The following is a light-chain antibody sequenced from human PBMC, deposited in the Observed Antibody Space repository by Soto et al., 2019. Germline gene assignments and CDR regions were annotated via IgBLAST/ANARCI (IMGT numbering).Light chain of an antibody. J-gene: IGLJ3*02. CDR1: SSDIGDYNY. CDR3: SSSTTTTALVV. CDR2: DVS. V-gene: IGLV2-14*01. Sequence: QSALTQPASVSGSPGQSITISCTGTSSDIGDYNYVSWYQQYPGKVPKLVIYDVSHRPSGVSNRSPGSKSGNTASLTISGLQAEDEADYYCSSSTTTTALVVFGGGTKLTVL.